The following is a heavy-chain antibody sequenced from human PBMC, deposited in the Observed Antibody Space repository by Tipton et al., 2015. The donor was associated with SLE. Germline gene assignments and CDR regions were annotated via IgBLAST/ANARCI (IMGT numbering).Heavy chain of an antibody. V-gene: IGHV4-39*07. CDR1: GGSIRSDDYY. CDR3: ARTEQGTGSYYRLVFEI. D-gene: IGHD3-10*01. Sequence: TLSLTCTVSGGSIRSDDYYWTWIRQHPGKGLEWIGSIYYSGSTYYNPSLKSRVTISVDTSKNQFSLKLSSVTAADTAVYYCARTEQGTGSYYRLVFEIWGQGTLVTVSS. CDR2: IYYSGST. J-gene: IGHJ4*02.